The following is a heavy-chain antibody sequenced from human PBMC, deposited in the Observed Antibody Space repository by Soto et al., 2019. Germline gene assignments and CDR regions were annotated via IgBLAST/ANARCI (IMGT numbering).Heavy chain of an antibody. CDR2: IYYSGST. J-gene: IGHJ4*02. Sequence: SETLSLTCTVSGGSISSYYWSWIRQPPGKGLEWIGYIYYSGSTNYNPSLKSRVTISVDTSKNQFSLKLSSVTAADTAVYYCAGSEYSGYDDDWGQGTLVTVSS. D-gene: IGHD5-12*01. CDR3: AGSEYSGYDDD. V-gene: IGHV4-59*08. CDR1: GGSISSYY.